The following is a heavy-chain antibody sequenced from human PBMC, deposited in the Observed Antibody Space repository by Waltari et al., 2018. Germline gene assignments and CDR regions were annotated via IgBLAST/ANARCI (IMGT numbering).Heavy chain of an antibody. CDR3: ARDVAAAGTPYYYYGMDV. V-gene: IGHV4-61*02. CDR2: IYASGGT. Sequence: QVQLQESGPGLVKPSQTLSLTCSVSGGSISSGNYYWSWIRQPAGKGLEWIGRIYASGGTRYNPSLKSRVTISVVTSKNQFSLKLSCVSAADTAVYYCARDVAAAGTPYYYYGMDVWGQGTTVTVSS. J-gene: IGHJ6*02. D-gene: IGHD6-13*01. CDR1: GGSISSGNYY.